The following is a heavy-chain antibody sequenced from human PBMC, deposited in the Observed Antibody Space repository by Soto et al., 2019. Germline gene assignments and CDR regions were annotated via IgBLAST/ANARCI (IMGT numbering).Heavy chain of an antibody. CDR3: ARDKHYYDSSGYPDY. CDR1: GFTFSSYG. D-gene: IGHD3-22*01. V-gene: IGHV3-33*01. CDR2: IWYDGSNK. Sequence: QVQLVESGGGVVQPGRSLRLSCAASGFTFSSYGMHWVRQAPGKGLEWVAVIWYDGSNKYYADSVKGRFTISRDNSKNTLYLQMNSLRAEDTAVYYCARDKHYYDSSGYPDYWGQGTLVTVSS. J-gene: IGHJ4*02.